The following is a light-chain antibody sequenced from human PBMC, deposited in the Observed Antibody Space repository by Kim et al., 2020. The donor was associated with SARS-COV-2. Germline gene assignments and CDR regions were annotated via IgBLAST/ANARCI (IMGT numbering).Light chain of an antibody. CDR2: DNN. J-gene: IGLJ2*01. Sequence: QSVLTQPPSVSAAPGQKVTISCSGSSSNIGNNYVSWYQQLPGTAPKLLIYDNNKRPSGIPDRISGSKSGTSATLDITGLQTGDEADYYCGTWDSSLSAGVFGGGTMLTVL. CDR1: SSNIGNNY. V-gene: IGLV1-51*01. CDR3: GTWDSSLSAGV.